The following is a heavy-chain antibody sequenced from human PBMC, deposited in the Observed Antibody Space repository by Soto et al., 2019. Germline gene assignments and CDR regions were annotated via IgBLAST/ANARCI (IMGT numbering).Heavy chain of an antibody. CDR1: GFTFSSYG. Sequence: SLRLSCAASGFTFSSYGIHWVRQAPGKGLEWVAVIWYDGSNKYYADSVKGRFTISRDNSKNTLYLQMNSLRAEDTAVYYCAKDTVPVATPWFDPWGQGTLVTVSS. CDR2: IWYDGSNK. J-gene: IGHJ5*02. D-gene: IGHD2-2*01. V-gene: IGHV3-33*06. CDR3: AKDTVPVATPWFDP.